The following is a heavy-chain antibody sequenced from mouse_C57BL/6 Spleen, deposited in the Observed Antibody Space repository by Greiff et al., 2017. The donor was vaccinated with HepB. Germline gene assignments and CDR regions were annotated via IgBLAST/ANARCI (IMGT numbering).Heavy chain of an antibody. D-gene: IGHD2-5*01. J-gene: IGHJ3*01. Sequence: QVQLQQSGAELVKPGASVKISCKASGYAFSSYWMNWVKQRPGKGLEWIGQIYPGDGDTNYNGKFKGKATLTADKSSSTAYMQLSSLTSEDSAVYFCAREVDYTNYPFSYWGQRTLVTVSA. CDR3: AREVDYTNYPFSY. CDR1: GYAFSSYW. V-gene: IGHV1-80*01. CDR2: IYPGDGDT.